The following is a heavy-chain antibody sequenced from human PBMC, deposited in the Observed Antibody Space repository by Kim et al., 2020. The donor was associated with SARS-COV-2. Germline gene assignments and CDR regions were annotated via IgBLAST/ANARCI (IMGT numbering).Heavy chain of an antibody. CDR1: GFTFSDHY. CDR3: ARDLRGYSGSVDN. Sequence: GGSLRLSCAASGFTFSDHYMSWIRQAPGKGLEWVSYIRNSGSSTTYADSVKGRFTISRDNAKNSLYLQMNSLRAEDTAMSYCARDLRGYSGSVDNWGQG. CDR2: IRNSGSST. V-gene: IGHV3-11*05. J-gene: IGHJ4*02. D-gene: IGHD5-12*01.